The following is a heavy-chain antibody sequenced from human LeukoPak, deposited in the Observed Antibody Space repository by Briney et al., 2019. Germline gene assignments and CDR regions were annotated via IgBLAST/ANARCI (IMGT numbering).Heavy chain of an antibody. D-gene: IGHD2-2*02. J-gene: IGHJ6*03. CDR3: ARDPFYCSSTSCYMTYMDV. CDR2: MSYDGTNK. Sequence: GGSLRLSCAASGFTFSSYAMHWVRQAPGKGLEWVAVMSYDGTNKYSADSVKGRFTISIDNSKNTLYLQMNSLRAEDTAVYYCARDPFYCSSTSCYMTYMDVWGKGTTVTVSS. CDR1: GFTFSSYA. V-gene: IGHV3-30-3*01.